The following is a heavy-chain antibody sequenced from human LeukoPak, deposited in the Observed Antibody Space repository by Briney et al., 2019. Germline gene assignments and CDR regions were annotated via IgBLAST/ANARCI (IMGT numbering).Heavy chain of an antibody. Sequence: GGSLRLSCTASGFTFSDHAMHWVRQAPGKGLEWVTVISYHARDQFYADSVKGRFTVSRDNSRNILYLQMNSLRAEDSAVYYCVRDQFFSFDYWGQGTLVTVSS. D-gene: IGHD3-3*01. J-gene: IGHJ4*02. V-gene: IGHV3-30*04. CDR2: ISYHARDQ. CDR3: VRDQFFSFDY. CDR1: GFTFSDHA.